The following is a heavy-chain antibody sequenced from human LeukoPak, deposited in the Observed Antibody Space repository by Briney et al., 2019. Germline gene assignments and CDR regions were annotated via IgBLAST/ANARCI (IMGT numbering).Heavy chain of an antibody. Sequence: SETLSLTCTVSGGSISSSSYYWGWIRQPPGKGLEWIGSIYYSGSTYYNPSLKSRVTISVDTSKNQFSLKLSSVTAADTAVCYCAHTPYGSGSYLDYWGQGTLVTVSS. CDR1: GGSISSSSYY. V-gene: IGHV4-39*07. D-gene: IGHD3-10*01. CDR2: IYYSGST. CDR3: AHTPYGSGSYLDY. J-gene: IGHJ4*02.